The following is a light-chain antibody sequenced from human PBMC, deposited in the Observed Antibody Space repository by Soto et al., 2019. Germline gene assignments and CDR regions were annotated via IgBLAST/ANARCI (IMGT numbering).Light chain of an antibody. CDR2: AAS. V-gene: IGKV1-39*01. CDR3: QHTYSTPYT. CDR1: QSINTY. Sequence: DIHMTQSPSSLSAAVGDRVTITCRASQSINTYFNWYQQRPGKAPKLLFAAASILQSGVPSRFSGSGSGTKFSLTISGLHPEDFANYYCQHTYSTPYTFGQGTKVEIK. J-gene: IGKJ1*01.